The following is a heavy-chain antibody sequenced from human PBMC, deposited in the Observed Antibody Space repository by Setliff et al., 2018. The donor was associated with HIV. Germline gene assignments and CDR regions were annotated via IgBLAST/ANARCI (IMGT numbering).Heavy chain of an antibody. Sequence: SVKVSCKASGGTFSNYAISWVRQAPGQGLEWMGGIIPIFGTANYAQKFQGRVTITADESTSTAYMELSSLRAEDTAVYYCARNRVPDSDYYYMDVWGRGTTVTVSS. D-gene: IGHD3-22*01. J-gene: IGHJ6*03. CDR1: GGTFSNYA. CDR3: ARNRVPDSDYYYMDV. V-gene: IGHV1-69*13. CDR2: IIPIFGTA.